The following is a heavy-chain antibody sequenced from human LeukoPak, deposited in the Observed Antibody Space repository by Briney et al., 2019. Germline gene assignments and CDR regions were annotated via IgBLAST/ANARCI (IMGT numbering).Heavy chain of an antibody. CDR1: GFTFRNYA. D-gene: IGHD2-15*01. Sequence: PGGSLRLSCAASGFTFRNYAMSWVRQAPGKGLEWVSAISGSGGTTYYADSVKGRFTISRDNSKNTLYLQMNSLRAEDTAVYYCAKAPPPYCSGGTCFDAFDIWGQGTMVTVSS. CDR3: AKAPPPYCSGGTCFDAFDI. V-gene: IGHV3-23*01. J-gene: IGHJ3*02. CDR2: ISGSGGTT.